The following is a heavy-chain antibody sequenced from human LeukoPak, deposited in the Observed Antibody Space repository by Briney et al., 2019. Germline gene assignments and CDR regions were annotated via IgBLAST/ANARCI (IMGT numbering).Heavy chain of an antibody. V-gene: IGHV4-38-2*02. J-gene: IGHJ6*03. CDR1: GYSISSGYF. CDR3: ARFPGGAEYRHYYYMDV. D-gene: IGHD1-14*01. Sequence: PSETLSLTCTVSGYSISSGYFWGWIRQPPGKGLEWIGTIYNSGSTYYNASLESRVTISVDTSKNQFSLKLSSVTAADTAVYYCARFPGGAEYRHYYYMDVWGTGTTVTVSS. CDR2: IYNSGST.